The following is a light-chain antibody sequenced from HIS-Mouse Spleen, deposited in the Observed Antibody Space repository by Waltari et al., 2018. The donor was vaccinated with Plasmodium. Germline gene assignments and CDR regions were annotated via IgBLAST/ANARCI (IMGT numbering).Light chain of an antibody. CDR1: QSVSSN. Sequence: EIVMTQSPATLSVSPGERATLPSRASQSVSSNFAWYQQKPGQAPRLLIYGASTRATGIPARFSGSGSGTEFTLTISSMQSEDFAVYYCQQYNNWPRTFGQGTKLEIK. V-gene: IGKV3-15*01. J-gene: IGKJ2*01. CDR2: GAS. CDR3: QQYNNWPRT.